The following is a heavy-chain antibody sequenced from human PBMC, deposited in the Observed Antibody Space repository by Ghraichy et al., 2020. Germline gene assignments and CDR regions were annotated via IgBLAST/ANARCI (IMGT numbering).Heavy chain of an antibody. D-gene: IGHD6-6*01. CDR3: ARDISTAARLTYYYYGMDV. CDR2: ISAYNGNT. J-gene: IGHJ6*02. Sequence: ASVKVSCKASGYTFTSYGISWVRQAPGQGLEWMGWISAYNGNTNYAQKLQGRVTMTTDTSTSTAYMELRSLRSDDTAVYYCARDISTAARLTYYYYGMDVWGQGTTVTVSS. V-gene: IGHV1-18*04. CDR1: GYTFTSYG.